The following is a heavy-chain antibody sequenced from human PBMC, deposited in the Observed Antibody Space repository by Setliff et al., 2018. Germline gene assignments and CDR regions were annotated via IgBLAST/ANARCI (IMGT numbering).Heavy chain of an antibody. Sequence: ASVKVSCKASGYTFTSYDINWVRQATGQGLEWMGWMNPNSGNTGYAQKFQGRVTITRDTSASTAYMELSSLRSEDTAVYYCARGESSGWYVVDYWGQGTLVTVSS. D-gene: IGHD6-19*01. V-gene: IGHV1-8*03. CDR2: MNPNSGNT. CDR1: GYTFTSYD. J-gene: IGHJ4*02. CDR3: ARGESSGWYVVDY.